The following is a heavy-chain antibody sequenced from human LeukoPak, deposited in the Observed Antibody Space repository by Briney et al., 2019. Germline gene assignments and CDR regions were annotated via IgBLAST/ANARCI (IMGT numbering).Heavy chain of an antibody. D-gene: IGHD6-13*01. V-gene: IGHV1-46*01. CDR3: ARHIAAAGGYDF. Sequence: GASVKVSCKSSGYXFTSYYMHWVRQAPGQGLEWMGRINPSGGSTRYAQKFQGRVTMTGDTSTSTVYMELSSLRSEETAVYYCARHIAAAGGYDFWGQGTLVTVSS. CDR2: INPSGGST. CDR1: GYXFTSYY. J-gene: IGHJ4*02.